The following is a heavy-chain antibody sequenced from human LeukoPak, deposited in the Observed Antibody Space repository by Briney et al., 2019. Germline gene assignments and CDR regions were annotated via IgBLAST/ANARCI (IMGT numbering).Heavy chain of an antibody. CDR1: GFTFSSYA. D-gene: IGHD6-13*01. CDR3: ANEKYSSSWYPYEYFQH. J-gene: IGHJ1*01. CDR2: ISGSGGST. Sequence: GGSLRLSCAASGFTFSSYAMSWVRQAPGKGLEWVSAISGSGGSTYYADSVKGRFTISRDNSKNTLYLQMNSLRAEDTAVYYCANEKYSSSWYPYEYFQHWGQGTLVTVSS. V-gene: IGHV3-23*01.